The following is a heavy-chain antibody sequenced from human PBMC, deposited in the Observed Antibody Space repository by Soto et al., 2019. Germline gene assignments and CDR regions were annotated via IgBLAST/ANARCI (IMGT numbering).Heavy chain of an antibody. D-gene: IGHD2-15*01. Sequence: QVQLQESGPGLVKPSQTLSLTCTVSGGSISSGDYYWSWIRQPPGKDLEWIGYIYYSGSTYYNPSLKSRVTISVDTSKNQFSLKLSSVTAADTTVYYCARECGGNPAFDIWGQGTMVTVSS. J-gene: IGHJ3*02. CDR3: ARECGGNPAFDI. CDR2: IYYSGST. V-gene: IGHV4-30-4*01. CDR1: GGSISSGDYY.